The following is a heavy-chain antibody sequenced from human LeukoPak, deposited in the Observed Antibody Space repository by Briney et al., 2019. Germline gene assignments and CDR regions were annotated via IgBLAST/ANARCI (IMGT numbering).Heavy chain of an antibody. J-gene: IGHJ4*02. CDR1: GFTFSSYG. CDR3: AKGRGLSYDYGVDY. V-gene: IGHV3-30*02. Sequence: GGSLRLSCAASGFTFSSYGMHWVRQAPGKGLEWVAFIRYDGSNKYYADSVKGRFTISRDNSKNTLYLQMNSLRAEDMALYYCAKGRGLSYDYGVDYWGQGTLVTVSS. CDR2: IRYDGSNK. D-gene: IGHD4-17*01.